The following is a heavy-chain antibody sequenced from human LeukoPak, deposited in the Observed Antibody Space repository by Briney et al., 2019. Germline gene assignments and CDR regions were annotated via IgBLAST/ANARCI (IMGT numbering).Heavy chain of an antibody. V-gene: IGHV4-61*08. CDR3: ARRGAGGPFDY. CDR2: IYYSGYT. D-gene: IGHD6-19*01. Sequence: PSETLSLTCTVSGGSISSGDYYWSWIRQPPGKGLEWIGYIYYSGYTDYNPSLKSRVTISVDMSKNQFSLKLSSVTAADTAVYYCARRGAGGPFDYWGQGTLVTVSS. CDR1: GGSISSGDYY. J-gene: IGHJ4*02.